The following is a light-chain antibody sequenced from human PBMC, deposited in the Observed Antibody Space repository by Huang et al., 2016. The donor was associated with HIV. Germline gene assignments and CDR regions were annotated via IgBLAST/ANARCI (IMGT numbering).Light chain of an antibody. J-gene: IGKJ1*01. CDR2: LGS. CDR1: QSRLRSNGYNY. V-gene: IGKV2-28*01. Sequence: DIVMTQSPLSLPVTPGEPASISFTSSQSRLRSNGYNYLDWYQQKPGQPPQLLIYLGSNRASGVPDRFSGGGSGTYFTLKISRVEAEDVGVYYCMQVLQTPRTFGQETKVEIK. CDR3: MQVLQTPRT.